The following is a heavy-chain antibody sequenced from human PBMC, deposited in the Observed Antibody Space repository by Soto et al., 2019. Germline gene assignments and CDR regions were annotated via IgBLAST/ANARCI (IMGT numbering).Heavy chain of an antibody. CDR1: GYTFIDYY. V-gene: IGHV1-2*02. J-gene: IGHJ4*02. Sequence: EASVKVSCKASGYTFIDYYMHWVRQAPGQGFEWVGRISPKSGATNYAQKFQGRFTMSRDNSKNMLYLQMNSLRAEDTAVYYCAKEGYDSGWYWDSWGQGALVTVSS. CDR2: ISPKSGAT. CDR3: AKEGYDSGWYWDS. D-gene: IGHD6-19*01.